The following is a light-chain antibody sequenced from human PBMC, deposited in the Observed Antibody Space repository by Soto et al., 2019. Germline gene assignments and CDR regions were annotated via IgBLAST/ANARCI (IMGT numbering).Light chain of an antibody. J-gene: IGLJ3*02. V-gene: IGLV2-11*01. CDR3: CSSVGGFTWV. Sequence: QSALTQPRSVSGSPGQSVTISCTGTSSDVVSWYQQHPGKAPKLIIYYVSQRPSGVPDRFSGSKSGNTASLTISGLQAEDEADYYCCSSVGGFTWVFGGGTKVTVL. CDR2: YVS. CDR1: SSDVV.